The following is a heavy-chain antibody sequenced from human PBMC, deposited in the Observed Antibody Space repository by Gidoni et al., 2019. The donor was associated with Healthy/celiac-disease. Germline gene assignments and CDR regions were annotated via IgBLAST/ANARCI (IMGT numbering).Heavy chain of an antibody. CDR3: AREGVSLSGGFDP. V-gene: IGHV1-69*06. CDR2: IIPICGTA. CDR1: GGTVSSYA. J-gene: IGHJ5*02. D-gene: IGHD3-10*01. Sequence: QVQLVQSGAEVKKPGSSVKVTCKASGGTVSSYATSVVRQAPGQGLEWMGGIIPICGTANYAQKFQGRVTITADKSTSTAYMELSSLRSEDTAVYYCAREGVSLSGGFDPWGQGTLVTVSS.